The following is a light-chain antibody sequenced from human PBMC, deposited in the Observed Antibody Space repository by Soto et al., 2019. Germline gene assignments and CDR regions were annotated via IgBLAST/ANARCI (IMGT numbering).Light chain of an antibody. Sequence: DIQMTQSPSTLSASVRYRVTITCRASQTISSWLAWYQQKPGKAPKLXIYAASTLESGVSSRFSGRGSGTEFTLTINSLQPEDFATYYCQQYKSYLRTFGQGTKVDNK. J-gene: IGKJ1*01. CDR2: AAS. CDR1: QTISSW. V-gene: IGKV1-5*01. CDR3: QQYKSYLRT.